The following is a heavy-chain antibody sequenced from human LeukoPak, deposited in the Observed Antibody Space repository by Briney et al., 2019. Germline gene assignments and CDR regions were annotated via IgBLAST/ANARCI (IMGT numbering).Heavy chain of an antibody. CDR1: GYTFTGYY. J-gene: IGHJ4*02. D-gene: IGHD6-13*01. Sequence: ASVKVSCKASGYTFTGYYMHWVRQATGQGLEWMGWMNPNSGNTGYAQKFQGRVTITRNTSISTAYMELSSLRSEDTAVYYCARGGLAAAGTDYWGQGTLVTVSS. CDR2: MNPNSGNT. V-gene: IGHV1-8*03. CDR3: ARGGLAAAGTDY.